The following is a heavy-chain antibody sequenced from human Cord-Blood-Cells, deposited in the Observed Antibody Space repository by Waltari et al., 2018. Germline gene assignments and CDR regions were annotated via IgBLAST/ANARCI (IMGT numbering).Heavy chain of an antibody. J-gene: IGHJ3*02. CDR2: INPSSGGT. CDR3: AGGASGWWDAFDI. CDR1: GYTFPGYY. D-gene: IGHD6-19*01. V-gene: IGHV1-2*02. Sequence: QVQLVQSGAEVKKPGASVKVSCKASGYTFPGYYMHWVRQAPGQGLEWMGWINPSSGGTNYAQKFQGGVTMTRDTSISTAYMELSRLRSDDTAVYYCAGGASGWWDAFDIWGQGTMVTVSS.